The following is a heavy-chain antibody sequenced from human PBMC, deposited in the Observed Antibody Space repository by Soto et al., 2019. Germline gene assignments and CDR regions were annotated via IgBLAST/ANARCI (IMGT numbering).Heavy chain of an antibody. J-gene: IGHJ4*02. Sequence: GGSRRLSCAASGFTFSSYAMSWVRQAPGKGLEWVSAISGSGGSTYYADSVKGRFTISRDNSKNTLYLQMNSLRAEDTAVYYCAKDPHTMVRGAYFDYWGQGTLVTVSS. CDR3: AKDPHTMVRGAYFDY. V-gene: IGHV3-23*01. D-gene: IGHD3-10*01. CDR1: GFTFSSYA. CDR2: ISGSGGST.